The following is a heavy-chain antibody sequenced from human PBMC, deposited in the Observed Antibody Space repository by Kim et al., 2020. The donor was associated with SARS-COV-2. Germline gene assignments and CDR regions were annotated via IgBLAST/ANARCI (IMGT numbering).Heavy chain of an antibody. CDR1: GFTFSNFG. CDR2: ISVNSGTI. Sequence: GGSLRLSCAASGFTFSNFGMDWVRQAPGKGLEWVSYISVNSGTIYFADSVKGRFTISRDNAKSSLWLQMNSLRDEDTAVYYCARAGERYAFDLWGQGTMVTVSS. CDR3: ARAGERYAFDL. V-gene: IGHV3-48*02. J-gene: IGHJ3*01. D-gene: IGHD4-17*01.